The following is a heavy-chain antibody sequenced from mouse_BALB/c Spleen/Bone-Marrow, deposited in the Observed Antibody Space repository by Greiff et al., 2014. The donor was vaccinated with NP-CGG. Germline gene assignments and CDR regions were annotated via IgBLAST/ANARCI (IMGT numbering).Heavy chain of an antibody. V-gene: IGHV14-3*02. CDR3: APYYYVSSLLAY. D-gene: IGHD1-1*01. CDR2: IDPANGNT. Sequence: VQLQQSGAELVKPGASVKLSCTASGFNIKDTYMHWVKQRPEQGLEWIGRIDPANGNTKYDPKFQGKATITADTSSNTAYLQLSSRTSKDAAVYYCAPYYYVSSLLAYWGQGTLVTVSA. J-gene: IGHJ3*01. CDR1: GFNIKDTY.